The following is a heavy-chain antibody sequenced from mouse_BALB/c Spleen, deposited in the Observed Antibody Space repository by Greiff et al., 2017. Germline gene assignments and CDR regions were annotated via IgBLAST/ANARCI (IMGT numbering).Heavy chain of an antibody. J-gene: IGHJ2*01. V-gene: IGHV1-63*02. CDR3: ARGANWDYFDD. CDR1: GYTFTNYW. D-gene: IGHD4-1*01. CDR2: IYPGGGYT. Sequence: VQLQQSGAELVRPGTSVKISCKASGYTFTNYWLGWVKQRPGHGLEWIGDIYPGGGYTNYNEKFKGKATLTADTSSSTAYMQLSSLTSEDSAVYFCARGANWDYFDDWGQGTTLTVSS.